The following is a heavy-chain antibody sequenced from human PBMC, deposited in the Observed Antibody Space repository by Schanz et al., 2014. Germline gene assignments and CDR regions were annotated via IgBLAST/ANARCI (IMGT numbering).Heavy chain of an antibody. D-gene: IGHD6-13*01. CDR3: VSQTGSPNY. J-gene: IGHJ4*02. CDR1: GFTFSSYW. Sequence: DVQLLESGGGLVQPGGSLRLSCAASGFTFSSYWMHWVRQVPGKGLVWVSRIKSDGSSTSYADSVEGRFTISRDNAKRSLFLQMNSLRVEDTAVYFCVSQTGSPNYWGQGTLVTVSS. V-gene: IGHV3-74*02. CDR2: IKSDGSST.